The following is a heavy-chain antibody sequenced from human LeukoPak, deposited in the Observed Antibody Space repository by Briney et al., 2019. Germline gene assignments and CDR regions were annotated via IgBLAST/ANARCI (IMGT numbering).Heavy chain of an antibody. CDR2: IRQDGII. V-gene: IGHV3-74*01. D-gene: IGHD5-24*01. J-gene: IGHJ4*02. CDR1: GFTFSSYV. Sequence: PGGSLRLSCETAGFTFSSYVMHWVRRTPGKGLVWVSRIRQDGIISYADSVKGRFTISRDNAKNTLILQMNSLRVEDTAVYYCARDWVYKIDYWGRGTLVTVSS. CDR3: ARDWVYKIDY.